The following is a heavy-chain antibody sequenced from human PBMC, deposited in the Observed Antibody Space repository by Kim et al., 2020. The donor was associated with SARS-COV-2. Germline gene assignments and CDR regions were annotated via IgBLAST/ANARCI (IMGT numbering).Heavy chain of an antibody. CDR1: GGTFSSYA. V-gene: IGHV1-69*13. CDR3: AREGGGITIFGVVIKGGNYDLDY. Sequence: SVKVSCKASGGTFSSYAISWVRQAPGQGLEWMGGIIPIFGTANYAQKFQGRVTITADESTSTAYMELSSLGSEDTAVYYCAREGGGITIFGVVIKGGNYDLDYWGQGTLVTVSS. J-gene: IGHJ4*02. D-gene: IGHD3-3*01. CDR2: IIPIFGTA.